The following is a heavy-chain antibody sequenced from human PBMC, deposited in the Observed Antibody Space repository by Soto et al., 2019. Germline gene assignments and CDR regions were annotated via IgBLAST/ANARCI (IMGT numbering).Heavy chain of an antibody. Sequence: QVQLVESGGGVVQPGRSLRLSCAASGFTFSSYGMHWVRQAPGKGLEWVAVISYDGSNKYYADSVKGRFTISRDNSKNTLYLQMNSLRAEDTAVYYCATTPAGVDYWGQGTLVTVSS. CDR1: GFTFSSYG. CDR3: ATTPAGVDY. CDR2: ISYDGSNK. V-gene: IGHV3-30*03. J-gene: IGHJ4*02. D-gene: IGHD2-15*01.